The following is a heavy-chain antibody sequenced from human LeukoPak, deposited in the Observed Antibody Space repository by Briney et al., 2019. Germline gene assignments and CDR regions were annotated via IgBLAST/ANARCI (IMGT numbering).Heavy chain of an antibody. Sequence: GGSLRLSCADSGFTFSSYWMSWVRQAPGKGLEWVANIKQDGSEKYYVDSVKGRFTISRDNSKNTLCLQMNSLRAEDTAVYYCAKEIWPTVTTPGHTHFDYWGQGTLVTVSS. CDR1: GFTFSSYW. J-gene: IGHJ4*02. CDR3: AKEIWPTVTTPGHTHFDY. V-gene: IGHV3-7*01. D-gene: IGHD4-17*01. CDR2: IKQDGSEK.